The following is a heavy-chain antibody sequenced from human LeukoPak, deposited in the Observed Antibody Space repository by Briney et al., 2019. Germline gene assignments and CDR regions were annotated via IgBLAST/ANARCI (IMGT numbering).Heavy chain of an antibody. CDR3: ARLSTVYYYDSSTLFDY. CDR2: INHSGST. V-gene: IGHV4-34*01. CDR1: GGSFSGYY. Sequence: SETLSLTCAVYGGSFSGYYWSWIRQPPGKGLEWSGEINHSGSTNYNPSLKSRVTISVDTSKNQFSLKLSSVTAADTAVYYCARLSTVYYYDSSTLFDYWGQGTLVTVSS. J-gene: IGHJ4*02. D-gene: IGHD3-22*01.